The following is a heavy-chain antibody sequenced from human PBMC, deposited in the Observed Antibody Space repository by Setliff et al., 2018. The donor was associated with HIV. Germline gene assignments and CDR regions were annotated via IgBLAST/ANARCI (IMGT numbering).Heavy chain of an antibody. CDR3: AMGSSGYPFDY. J-gene: IGHJ4*02. D-gene: IGHD3-22*01. Sequence: ASETLSLTCSVSGGSIGSGSHYWSWIRLPAGRGPEWIGRVYTSGSTTYNPSLQSRVTITVDTSKNQFSLKLTSVTAADAAVYFCAMGSSGYPFDYWGQGSLVTVSS. CDR1: GGSIGSGSHY. V-gene: IGHV4-61*02. CDR2: VYTSGST.